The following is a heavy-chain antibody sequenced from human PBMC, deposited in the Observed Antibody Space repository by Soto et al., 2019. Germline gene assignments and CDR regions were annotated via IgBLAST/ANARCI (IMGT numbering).Heavy chain of an antibody. CDR3: ARSTKAPGAFDI. CDR2: ISSSSSYI. D-gene: IGHD2-2*01. V-gene: IGHV3-21*01. Sequence: GGSLRLSCAASGFTFSSYSMNWVRQAPGKGLEWVSSISSSSSYIYYADSVKGRFTISRDNAKNSLYLQMNSLRAEDTAVYYCARSTKAPGAFDIWGQGTMVTVSS. J-gene: IGHJ3*02. CDR1: GFTFSSYS.